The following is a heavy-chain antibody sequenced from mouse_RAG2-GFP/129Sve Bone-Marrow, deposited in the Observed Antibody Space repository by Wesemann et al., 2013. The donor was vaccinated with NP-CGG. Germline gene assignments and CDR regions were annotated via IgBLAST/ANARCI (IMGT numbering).Heavy chain of an antibody. CDR2: INPYNDGT. D-gene: IGHD4-1*02. CDR3: ATQLYYAMDY. V-gene: IGHV1-14*01. Sequence: GQGLEWIGYINPYNDGTKYNEKFKGKATLTSDKSSSTAYMELSSLTSEDSAVYYCATQLYYAMDYWGQGTSVTVSS. J-gene: IGHJ4*01.